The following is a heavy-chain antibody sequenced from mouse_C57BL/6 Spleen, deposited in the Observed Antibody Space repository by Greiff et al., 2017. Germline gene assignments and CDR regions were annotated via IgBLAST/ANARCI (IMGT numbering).Heavy chain of an antibody. CDR1: GYTFTSYW. V-gene: IGHV1-69*01. J-gene: IGHJ4*01. Sequence: QVQLQQPGAELVMPGASVKLSCKASGYTFTSYWMHWVKQRPGQGLEWIGEIDPSASYTNYNHKFTSKSTLTVDKSSRTAYMQPSILTSEDSAVYDCARLRGSSYYYAMDYWGQGTSVTVSS. CDR3: ARLRGSSYYYAMDY. CDR2: IDPSASYT. D-gene: IGHD1-1*01.